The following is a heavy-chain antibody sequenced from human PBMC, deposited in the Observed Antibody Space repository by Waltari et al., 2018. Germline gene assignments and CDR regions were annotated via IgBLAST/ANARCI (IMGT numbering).Heavy chain of an antibody. J-gene: IGHJ4*02. V-gene: IGHV1-2*02. CDR2: INPNSRGT. CDR1: GYTFTGYY. CDR3: ARDLGYCSRSSCSPPFDY. Sequence: QVQLVQSGAEVKKPGASVKVSCEASGYTFTGYYIHWVRQAPGQGLEWMGWINPNSRGTNYAQKFQGRVTMTRDTSISTAYMELSRLKSHDTAVYYCARDLGYCSRSSCSPPFDYWGQGTLVTVSS. D-gene: IGHD2-2*01.